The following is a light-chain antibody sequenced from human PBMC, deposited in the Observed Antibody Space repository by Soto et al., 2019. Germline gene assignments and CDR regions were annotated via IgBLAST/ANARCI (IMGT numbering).Light chain of an antibody. Sequence: EIVLTQSPGTLSLSPGETATLSCRASQSVSHLAWYQQKPGQAPRLLVYAASSRATGIPDRFSGSGSGTDFTLTISRLEPEDFAVYYSQQYGGSPLYTVGQGTRLEIK. CDR3: QQYGGSPLYT. V-gene: IGKV3-20*01. J-gene: IGKJ2*01. CDR2: AAS. CDR1: QSVSH.